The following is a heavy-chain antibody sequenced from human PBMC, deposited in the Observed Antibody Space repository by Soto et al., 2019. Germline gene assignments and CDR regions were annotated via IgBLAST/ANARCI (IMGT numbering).Heavy chain of an antibody. CDR3: ARGESFDWFDP. Sequence: SETLSLTCTVSGGSISSYYWSWIRQPPGKGLEWIGYIYYSGSTNYNPSLKSRVTISVDTSKNQFSLKLSPVTAADTAVYYCARGESFDWFDPWGQGTLVTVSS. D-gene: IGHD3-16*01. J-gene: IGHJ5*02. CDR1: GGSISSYY. V-gene: IGHV4-59*01. CDR2: IYYSGST.